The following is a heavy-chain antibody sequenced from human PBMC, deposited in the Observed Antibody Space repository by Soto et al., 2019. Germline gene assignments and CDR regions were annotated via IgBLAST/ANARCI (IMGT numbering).Heavy chain of an antibody. J-gene: IGHJ6*02. CDR2: INPSGGST. V-gene: IGHV1-46*01. CDR3: ARTVAAWLYYYYGMDV. CDR1: GYTFTSYY. Sequence: QVQLVQSGAEVKKPGASVKVSCKASGYTFTSYYMHWVRQAPGQGLEWMGIINPSGGSTSYGQKFQGRVTMTRDTSTSTFYMELSSLRSEDTAVYYCARTVAAWLYYYYGMDVWGQGTTVTVSS. D-gene: IGHD6-19*01.